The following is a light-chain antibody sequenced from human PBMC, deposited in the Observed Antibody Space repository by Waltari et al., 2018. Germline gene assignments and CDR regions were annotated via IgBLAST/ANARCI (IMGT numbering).Light chain of an antibody. V-gene: IGLV3-21*02. J-gene: IGLJ1*01. CDR3: QMWDSSSGHPYV. CDR2: DDS. Sequence: SYVLTQSPSVSVAPGQTARITCGGANIGRKSVHWYQQKPGQALVLVVYDDSDRPSGIPERFSGSKSGNTATLTISRVEAGDEADYFCQMWDSSSGHPYVFGSGTKVTVL. CDR1: NIGRKS.